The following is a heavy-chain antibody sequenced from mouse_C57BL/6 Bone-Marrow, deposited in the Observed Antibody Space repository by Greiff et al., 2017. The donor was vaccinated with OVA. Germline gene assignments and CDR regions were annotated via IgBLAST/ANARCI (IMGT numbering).Heavy chain of an antibody. J-gene: IGHJ2*01. V-gene: IGHV5-6*02. CDR3: ARQRLGMGDY. CDR1: GFTFSSYG. Sequence: DVKLVESGGDLVKPGGSLKLSCAASGFTFSSYGMSWVRPTPDKRLEWVATISSGGSYTYYPDSVKGRFTISRDNAKNTLYLQMSSLKSEDTAMYYCARQRLGMGDYWGQGTTLTVSS. D-gene: IGHD4-1*01. CDR2: ISSGGSYT.